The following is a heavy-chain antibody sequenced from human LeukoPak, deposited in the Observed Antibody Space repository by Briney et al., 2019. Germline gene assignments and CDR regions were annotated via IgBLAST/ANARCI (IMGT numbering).Heavy chain of an antibody. Sequence: GGSLRLSCAASGFTFSGFYMSWIRQAPGKGLEWVSYISSSGSIKYYADAVKGRFTISRDNANNLLYLQMNSLGAEDTAVYYCARPDRTWYYYGMDVWGQGTTVTVSS. V-gene: IGHV3-11*01. CDR1: GFTFSGFY. CDR2: ISSSGSIK. CDR3: ARPDRTWYYYGMDV. J-gene: IGHJ6*02.